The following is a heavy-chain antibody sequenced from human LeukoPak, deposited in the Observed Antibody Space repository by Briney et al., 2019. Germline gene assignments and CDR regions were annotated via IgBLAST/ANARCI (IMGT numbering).Heavy chain of an antibody. CDR3: ARDRSYNNWFDP. CDR2: ISYSGST. CDR1: GGSISSYY. J-gene: IGHJ5*02. V-gene: IGHV4-59*01. Sequence: SETLSLTCTVSGGSISSYYWSWIRQPPGKGLEWIGYISYSGSTSYNPSLKSRVTISVDTSKNQFSLKLSSVTAADTAVYYCARDRSYNNWFDPWGRGTLVTVSS. D-gene: IGHD1-26*01.